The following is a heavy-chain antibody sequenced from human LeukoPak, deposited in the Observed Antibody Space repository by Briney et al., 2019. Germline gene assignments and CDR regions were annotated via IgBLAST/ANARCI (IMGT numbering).Heavy chain of an antibody. J-gene: IGHJ4*02. CDR1: GASFTNYY. Sequence: SETLSLTCTVSGASFTNYYWSWIRQPPGQGLEWIGFSSYNGNTNYNPSLKSRVTISVDMSKNQFSLRLTSVTAADTAVYYCARALGYCSGGSCYQPDYWGQGILVTVSS. CDR2: SSYNGNT. D-gene: IGHD2-15*01. CDR3: ARALGYCSGGSCYQPDY. V-gene: IGHV4-59*08.